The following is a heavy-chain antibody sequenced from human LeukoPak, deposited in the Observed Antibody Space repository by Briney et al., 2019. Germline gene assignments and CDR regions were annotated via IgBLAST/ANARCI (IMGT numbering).Heavy chain of an antibody. J-gene: IGHJ6*03. CDR1: GFTFSSYW. V-gene: IGHV3-7*01. CDR3: ARGTFSSSYYYYYMDV. CDR2: IKKDGSEK. D-gene: IGHD6-13*01. Sequence: GGSLRLSCAASGFTFSSYWMSWVRQAPGKGLEWVANIKKDGSEKYYVDSVKGRFTISRDNAKNSLYLQMNSLRAEDTAVYYCARGTFSSSYYYYYMDVWGKGTTVTVSS.